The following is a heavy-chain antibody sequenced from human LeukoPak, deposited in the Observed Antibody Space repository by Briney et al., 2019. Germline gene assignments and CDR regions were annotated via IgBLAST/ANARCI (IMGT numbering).Heavy chain of an antibody. V-gene: IGHV4-34*01. CDR2: INHSGST. CDR1: GGSFSGYY. Sequence: PSETLSLTCAVYGGSFSGYYWSWIRQPPGKGLEWIGEINHSGSTNYNPSLKSRVTISVDTSKNQFSLKLSSVTAADTAVYYCARATTVPLGPVRATNGECWFDPWGQGTLVTVSS. CDR3: ARATTVPLGPVRATNGECWFDP. D-gene: IGHD3-10*01. J-gene: IGHJ5*02.